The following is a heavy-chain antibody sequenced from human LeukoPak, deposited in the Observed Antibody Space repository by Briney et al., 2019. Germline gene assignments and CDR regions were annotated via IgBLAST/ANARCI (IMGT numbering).Heavy chain of an antibody. CDR1: GGTFSSYA. CDR2: IIPILGIA. D-gene: IGHD6-13*01. J-gene: IGHJ4*02. Sequence: SVKVSCKASGGTFSSYAISWVRQAPGQGLEWMGRIIPILGIANYAQKFQGRVTITADTSTSTAYMELSSLRSEDTAVYYCERGAMGSSWYMDYWGQGTLVTVSS. V-gene: IGHV1-69*04. CDR3: ERGAMGSSWYMDY.